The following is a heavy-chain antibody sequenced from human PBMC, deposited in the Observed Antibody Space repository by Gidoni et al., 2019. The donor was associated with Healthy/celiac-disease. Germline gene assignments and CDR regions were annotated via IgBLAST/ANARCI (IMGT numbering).Heavy chain of an antibody. V-gene: IGHV4-61*02. D-gene: IGHD2-8*01. Sequence: NTNYNPSLKSRVTISVDTSKNQFSLKLSSVTAADTAVHYCARALRVSRLGDWFDPWGQGTLVTVSS. CDR2: NT. CDR3: ARALRVSRLGDWFDP. J-gene: IGHJ5*02.